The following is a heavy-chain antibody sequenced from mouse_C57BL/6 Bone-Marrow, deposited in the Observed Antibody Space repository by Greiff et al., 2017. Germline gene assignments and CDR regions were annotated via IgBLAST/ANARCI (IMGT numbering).Heavy chain of an antibody. CDR3: TTDYGSSYPSWFAY. CDR1: GFNITDDY. CDR2: IDPENGDT. D-gene: IGHD1-1*01. Sequence: VQLQQSGAELVRPGASVKLSCTASGFNITDDYMHWVKQRPEQGLEWIGWIDPENGDTEYASKFQGKATITEDTSSNTAYLQLNSLTSEDTAVYYCTTDYGSSYPSWFAYWGQGTLVTVSA. V-gene: IGHV14-4*01. J-gene: IGHJ3*01.